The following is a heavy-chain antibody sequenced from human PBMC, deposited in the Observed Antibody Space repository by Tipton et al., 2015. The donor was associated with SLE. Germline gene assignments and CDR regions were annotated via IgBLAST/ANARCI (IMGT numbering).Heavy chain of an antibody. CDR2: IYHSGST. Sequence: GLVKPSETLSLTCTVSGGSISSYYWSWIRQPPGKGLEWIGYIYHSGSTYYNPSLKSRVTISVDTSKNQFSLKLSSVTAADTAVYYCARPREYDTYYYGMDVWGQGTTVTVSS. V-gene: IGHV4-59*08. CDR3: ARPREYDTYYYGMDV. D-gene: IGHD3-9*01. CDR1: GGSISSYY. J-gene: IGHJ6*02.